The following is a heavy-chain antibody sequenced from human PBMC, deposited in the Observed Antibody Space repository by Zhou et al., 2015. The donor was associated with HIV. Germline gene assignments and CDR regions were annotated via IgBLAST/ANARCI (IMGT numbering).Heavy chain of an antibody. J-gene: IGHJ6*02. CDR1: GGTFSSYT. Sequence: QVQLVQSGAEVKKPGSSVKVSCKASGGTFSSYTISWVRQAPGQGLEWMGRIIPILGIANYAQKFQGRVTITADKSTSTAYMELSSLRSEDTAVYYCARRDRFLGIYGMDVWGQGTTVTVSS. V-gene: IGHV1-69*02. D-gene: IGHD3-3*01. CDR2: IIPILGIA. CDR3: ARRDRFLGIYGMDV.